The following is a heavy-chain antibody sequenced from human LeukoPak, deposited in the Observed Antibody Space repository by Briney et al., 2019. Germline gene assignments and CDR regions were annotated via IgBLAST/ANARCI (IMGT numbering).Heavy chain of an antibody. CDR3: ARGLGYDFWSGYSPGYYFDY. D-gene: IGHD3-3*01. CDR1: GYTFTSYG. CDR2: ISACNGNT. J-gene: IGHJ4*02. Sequence: ASVKVSCKASGYTFTSYGISWVRQAPGQGLEWMGWISACNGNTNYAQKLQGRVTMTTDTSTSTAYMELRSLRSDDTAVYYCARGLGYDFWSGYSPGYYFDYWGQGTLVTVSS. V-gene: IGHV1-18*01.